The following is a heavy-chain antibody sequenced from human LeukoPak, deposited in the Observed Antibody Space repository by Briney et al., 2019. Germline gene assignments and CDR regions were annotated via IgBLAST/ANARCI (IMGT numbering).Heavy chain of an antibody. Sequence: ASEALSLTCTVSGGSITDYYWGWIRQPPGKGLEWIGYDYYSGSSNYNPSLKSRVTISVDTSKNQFSLKMSSVTAADTAVYYCARDLKLDGSSGYYAFDIWGRGTMVTVSS. CDR1: GGSITDYY. J-gene: IGHJ3*02. CDR3: ARDLKLDGSSGYYAFDI. CDR2: DYYSGSS. D-gene: IGHD3-22*01. V-gene: IGHV4-59*01.